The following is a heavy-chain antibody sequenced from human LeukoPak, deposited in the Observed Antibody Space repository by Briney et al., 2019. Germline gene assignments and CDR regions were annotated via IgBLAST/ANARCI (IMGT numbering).Heavy chain of an antibody. CDR3: VREVRYYDSSGYFTKSDAFDI. CDR2: INHSGST. CDR1: GGSFSGYY. D-gene: IGHD3-22*01. V-gene: IGHV4-34*01. J-gene: IGHJ3*02. Sequence: SETLSLTCAVYGGSFSGYYWSWIRQPPGKGLEWIGEINHSGSTNYNPSLKSRVTISVDTSKNQFSLKLSSVTAADTAVYYCVREVRYYDSSGYFTKSDAFDIWGQGTMVTVSS.